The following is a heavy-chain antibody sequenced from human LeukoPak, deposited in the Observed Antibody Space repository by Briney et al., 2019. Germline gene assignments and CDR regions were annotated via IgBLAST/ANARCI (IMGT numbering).Heavy chain of an antibody. J-gene: IGHJ4*02. CDR2: IKADGSEK. CDR3: AYRNNFEY. CDR1: GFSFSGHW. Sequence: GGSLRLSCAASGFSFSGHWMNWVRQPPGKGLEWVADIKADGSEKYYVDSVKGRFTISRDDAKRTVDLQMDNLRAEDTAIYYCAYRNNFEYWGQGALVTVSS. V-gene: IGHV3-7*05. D-gene: IGHD1-26*01.